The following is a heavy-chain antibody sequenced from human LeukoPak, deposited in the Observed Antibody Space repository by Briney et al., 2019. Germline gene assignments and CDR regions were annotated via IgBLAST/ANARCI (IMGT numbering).Heavy chain of an antibody. CDR3: AKDQGTMIVVVMIFDY. CDR1: GFTFSSYA. D-gene: IGHD3-22*01. V-gene: IGHV3-23*01. CDR2: ISGSGGST. Sequence: GGSLRLSCAASGFTFSSYAMSWVRQAPXXXXXWVSAISGSGGSTYYADSVKGRFTISRDNSKNTLYLQMNSLRAEDTAVYYCAKDQGTMIVVVMIFDYWGQGTLVTVSS. J-gene: IGHJ4*02.